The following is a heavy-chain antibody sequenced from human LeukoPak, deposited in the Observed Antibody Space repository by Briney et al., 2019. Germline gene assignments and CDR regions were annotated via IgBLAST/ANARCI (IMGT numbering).Heavy chain of an antibody. CDR1: GGPISSYY. CDR3: ARGISYYDSSGIDY. CDR2: TRYSGT. V-gene: IGHV4-59*01. D-gene: IGHD3-22*01. Sequence: SETLSLTCTVSGGPISSYYWSWIRQPPGKGLEWIGYTRYSGTNYNPSLKSRVTISADTSKNQFSLKLSSVTAADTAVYYCARGISYYDSSGIDYWGQGTLVTVSS. J-gene: IGHJ4*02.